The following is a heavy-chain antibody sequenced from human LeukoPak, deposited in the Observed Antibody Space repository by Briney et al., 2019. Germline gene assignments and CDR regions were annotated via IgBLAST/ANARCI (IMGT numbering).Heavy chain of an antibody. V-gene: IGHV4-4*07. Sequence: SETLSLTCTVSGGSISSYYWSWIRQPAGKGLEWIGRIYTSGSTNCNPSLKSRVTMSVDTSKNQFSLKLSSVTAADTAVYYCARDGGYSGYDYLAVGYYFDYWGQGTLVTVSS. CDR1: GGSISSYY. CDR2: IYTSGST. D-gene: IGHD5-12*01. CDR3: ARDGGYSGYDYLAVGYYFDY. J-gene: IGHJ4*02.